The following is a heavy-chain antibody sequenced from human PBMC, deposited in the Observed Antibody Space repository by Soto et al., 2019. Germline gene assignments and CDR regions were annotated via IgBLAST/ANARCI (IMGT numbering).Heavy chain of an antibody. CDR3: ARGTSLDY. CDR1: GFTFSNCW. J-gene: IGHJ4*02. CDR2: INSDGTST. Sequence: EVQLVESGGGLVQPGGSLRLSCAASGFTFSNCWMYWVRQAPGKGLVWVSRINSDGTSTSYADSVKGRVTISRDNAKNTLYLQMNNLRVDDTAVYYCARGTSLDYWGQGTLVTVSA. V-gene: IGHV3-74*01.